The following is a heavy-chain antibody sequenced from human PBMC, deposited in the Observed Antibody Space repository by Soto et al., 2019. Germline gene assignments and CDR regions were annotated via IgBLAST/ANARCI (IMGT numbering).Heavy chain of an antibody. CDR1: GFTFSSYA. D-gene: IGHD4-17*01. Sequence: GGSLRLSCAASGFTFSSYAMHWVRQAPGKGLEWVAVISYDGSNKYYADSVKGRFTISRDNSKNTLYLQMNSLRAEDTAVYYCARNYGDYDHDAFDIWGQGTMVTVSS. CDR3: ARNYGDYDHDAFDI. J-gene: IGHJ3*02. CDR2: ISYDGSNK. V-gene: IGHV3-30-3*01.